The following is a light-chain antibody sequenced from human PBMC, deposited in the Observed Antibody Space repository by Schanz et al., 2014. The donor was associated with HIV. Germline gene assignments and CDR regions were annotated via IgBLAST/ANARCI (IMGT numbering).Light chain of an antibody. V-gene: IGKV1-39*01. Sequence: DIQMTQSPSTLSASVGDRVSITCRASQSISPWLAWYQQRPGKTPKLLINEASNLQSGVPSRFSGSGSGTDFTLTISSLQPEDFATYYCQQSYTTPRTFGQGTKLAIK. CDR3: QQSYTTPRT. CDR1: QSISPW. CDR2: EAS. J-gene: IGKJ2*01.